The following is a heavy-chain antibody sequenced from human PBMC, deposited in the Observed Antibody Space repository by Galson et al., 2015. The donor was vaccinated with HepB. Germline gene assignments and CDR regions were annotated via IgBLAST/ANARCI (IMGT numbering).Heavy chain of an antibody. CDR3: TTGGYSSGWGFDY. CDR2: IKSKTDGGTT. CDR1: GFTFSNAW. Sequence: SPRLSCAASGFTFSNAWMNWVRQAPGKGLEWVGRIKSKTDGGTTDYAAPVKGRFTISRDDSKNTLYLQMNSLKTEDTAVYYCTTGGYSSGWGFDYWGQGTLVTVSS. V-gene: IGHV3-15*07. J-gene: IGHJ4*02. D-gene: IGHD6-19*01.